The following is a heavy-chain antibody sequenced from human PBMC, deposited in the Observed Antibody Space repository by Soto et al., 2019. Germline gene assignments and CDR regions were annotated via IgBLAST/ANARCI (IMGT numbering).Heavy chain of an antibody. D-gene: IGHD6-19*01. Sequence: PVGSLRLSCAASGFTFSSYGMHWVRQAPGKGLEWVAVISYDGSNKYYADSVKGRFTISRDNSKNTLYLQMNSLRAEDTAVYYCAEAGSSGWYGFDYWGQGTLVTVSS. CDR1: GFTFSSYG. CDR2: ISYDGSNK. J-gene: IGHJ4*02. V-gene: IGHV3-30*18. CDR3: AEAGSSGWYGFDY.